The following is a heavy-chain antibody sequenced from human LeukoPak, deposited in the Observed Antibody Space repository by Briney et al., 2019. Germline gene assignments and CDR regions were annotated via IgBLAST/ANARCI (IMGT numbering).Heavy chain of an antibody. J-gene: IGHJ4*02. CDR2: ISWDGGST. V-gene: IGHV3-43*01. D-gene: IGHD3-3*01. CDR1: GFTFDDYT. CDR3: AKSGYDFWSEMDY. Sequence: GGSLRLSCAAPGFTFDDYTMHWVRQAPGKGLEWVSLISWDGGSTYYADSVKGRFTISRDNSKNSLYLQMNSLRIEDTALYYCAKSGYDFWSEMDYWGQGTLVTVSS.